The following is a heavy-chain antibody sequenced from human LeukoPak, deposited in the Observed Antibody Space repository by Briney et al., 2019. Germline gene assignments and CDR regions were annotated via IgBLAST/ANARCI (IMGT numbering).Heavy chain of an antibody. Sequence: GGSLRLSCSASGFTFNNYAMHWVRQAPGKGLEYVSAITSNGRSTYYADSVKGRFTISRDNSKNTLYLQMSGLRAEDTAVYYCVNERCSSTSCYGGDYWGQGTLVTVSS. CDR1: GFTFNNYA. CDR2: ITSNGRST. CDR3: VNERCSSTSCYGGDY. V-gene: IGHV3-64D*06. J-gene: IGHJ4*02. D-gene: IGHD2-2*01.